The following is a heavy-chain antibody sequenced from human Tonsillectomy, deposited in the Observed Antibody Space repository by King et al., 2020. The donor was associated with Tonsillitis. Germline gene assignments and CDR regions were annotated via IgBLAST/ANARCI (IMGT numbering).Heavy chain of an antibody. CDR1: GYTFTGDY. J-gene: IGHJ2*01. CDR2: INPNSDGP. D-gene: IGHD3-10*01. Sequence: VQLVESGAEVRKAGASGKVSLQASGYTFTGDYFYWVREAPVQGLEQLGWINPNSDGPKYAHKFHGRVTMTRDMSISTVYMELRRLRSDDTAFYYCARVEYYGSGSYNWYFDLWGRGTLVTVSS. V-gene: IGHV1-2*07. CDR3: ARVEYYGSGSYNWYFDL.